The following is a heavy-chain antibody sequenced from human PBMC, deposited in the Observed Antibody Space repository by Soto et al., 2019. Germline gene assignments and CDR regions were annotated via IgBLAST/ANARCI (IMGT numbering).Heavy chain of an antibody. V-gene: IGHV4-39*01. Sequence: SETLSLTCSVSGGSVSYNSYYWGWIRQPPGKGLEWVGGIFYTGTTYYNPSLKDRLSISVDTSKNSFSLNLTSVTAADTAVYFCARLVVVAPVANVWGQGALVTVSS. CDR2: IFYTGTT. CDR1: GGSVSYNSYY. J-gene: IGHJ4*02. CDR3: ARLVVVAPVANV. D-gene: IGHD2-21*01.